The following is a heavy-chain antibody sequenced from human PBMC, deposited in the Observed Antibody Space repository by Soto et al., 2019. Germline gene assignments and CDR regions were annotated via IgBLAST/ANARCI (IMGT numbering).Heavy chain of an antibody. CDR1: GGSISISTYY. V-gene: IGHV4-39*01. CDR3: ARHGQLYNSGWYLNWFDP. CDR2: VYYSGST. D-gene: IGHD6-19*01. J-gene: IGHJ5*02. Sequence: SATLSLTCTVSGGSISISTYYWGWIRQPPGKGLEWIGSVYYSGSTYYNPSLKSRVTISVDTSKNQFSLKLSSVTAADTAVYYCARHGQLYNSGWYLNWFDPWGQGTLVT.